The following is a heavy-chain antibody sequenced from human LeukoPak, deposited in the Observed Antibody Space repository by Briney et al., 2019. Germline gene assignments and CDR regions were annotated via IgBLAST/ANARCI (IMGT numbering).Heavy chain of an antibody. Sequence: SSETLSLTCAVYGGSFSGYYWSWIRQPPGKGLEWIGEINQSGSTNYNPSLKSRVTISVDTSKNQFSLKLSSVTAADTAVYYCARGRYYYDSSGYRTSADFDYWGQGTLVTVSS. D-gene: IGHD3-22*01. CDR1: GGSFSGYY. CDR3: ARGRYYYDSSGYRTSADFDY. CDR2: INQSGST. J-gene: IGHJ4*02. V-gene: IGHV4-34*01.